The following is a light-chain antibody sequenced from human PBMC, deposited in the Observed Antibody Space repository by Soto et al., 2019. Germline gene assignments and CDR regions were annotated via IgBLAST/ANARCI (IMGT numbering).Light chain of an antibody. CDR1: QSSSTY. CDR3: QQSYSIPFP. CDR2: AAS. Sequence: DIQMTQSPSSLSASVGDSVTITCRASQSSSTYLNWYQQKPGKAPKLLIYAASTLHTGVPSRFSGSGSGTDFTLTISSLQPEDFATDYCQQSYSIPFPFGPGSRVDI. V-gene: IGKV1-39*01. J-gene: IGKJ3*01.